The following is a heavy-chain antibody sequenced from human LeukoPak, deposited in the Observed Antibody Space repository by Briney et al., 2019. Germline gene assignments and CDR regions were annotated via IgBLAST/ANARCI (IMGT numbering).Heavy chain of an antibody. V-gene: IGHV3-74*01. J-gene: IGHJ4*02. CDR1: GFTFSSHW. CDR2: SNDGTTA. D-gene: IGHD5-18*01. CDR3: VSYTSIGW. Sequence: GGSLRLSCAASGFTFSSHWMNWVRQAPGKGLVWVSRSNDGTTARYSDSVEGRFTISRDNAKNTLYLQMNSLRAEDTAVYYCVSYTSIGWRGQGTLVSVSS.